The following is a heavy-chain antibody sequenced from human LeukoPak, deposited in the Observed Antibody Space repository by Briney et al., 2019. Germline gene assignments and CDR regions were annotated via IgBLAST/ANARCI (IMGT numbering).Heavy chain of an antibody. CDR3: AREKDDYGDYVAFDI. CDR2: IYTSGST. D-gene: IGHD4-17*01. Sequence: PSETLSLTCTVSGDSISSYYWSWIRQPAGKGLEWIGRIYTSGSTNYNPSLKSRVTMSVDTSKNQFSLKLSSVTAADTAVYYCAREKDDYGDYVAFDIWGQGTMVTVSS. CDR1: GDSISSYY. V-gene: IGHV4-4*07. J-gene: IGHJ3*02.